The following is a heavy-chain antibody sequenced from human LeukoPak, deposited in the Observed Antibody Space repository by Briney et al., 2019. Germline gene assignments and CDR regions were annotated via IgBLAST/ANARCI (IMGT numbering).Heavy chain of an antibody. D-gene: IGHD6-13*01. J-gene: IGHJ3*02. CDR2: INPNSGGT. CDR3: ARETSAYSSSYSAFDI. V-gene: IGHV1-2*04. Sequence: ASVKVSCTASGYTFTGYYRHWVRQAPGRGLEWMGWINPNSGGTNYAQKFQGWVTMTRDTSISTAYMELSRLRSDDTAVYYCARETSAYSSSYSAFDIWGQGTMVTVSS. CDR1: GYTFTGYY.